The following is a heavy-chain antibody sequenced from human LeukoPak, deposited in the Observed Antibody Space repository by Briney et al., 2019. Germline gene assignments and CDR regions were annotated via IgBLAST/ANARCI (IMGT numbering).Heavy chain of an antibody. CDR3: TTLGYHLDS. J-gene: IGHJ4*02. V-gene: IGHV3-48*03. CDR1: GFTFSSFE. Sequence: GGSLRLSCAASGFTFSSFEMNWVRQAPGKGLECVSYIAGSDTRTYYADSVKGRFTIFRDNTKNSLYLQMNSLRAEDTGLYYCTTLGYHLDSWGQGTLVTVSS. D-gene: IGHD3-22*01. CDR2: IAGSDTRT.